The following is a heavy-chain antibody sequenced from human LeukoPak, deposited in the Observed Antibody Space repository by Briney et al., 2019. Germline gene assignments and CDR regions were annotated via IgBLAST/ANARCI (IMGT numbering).Heavy chain of an antibody. CDR2: IKRDGSEK. CDR1: GFTFSSSW. V-gene: IGHV3-7*01. J-gene: IGHJ3*02. CDR3: AKETLNYDFWSGYYTGPAFDI. Sequence: GGSLRLSCAASGFTFSSSWMTWVRQAPGKGLEWVANIKRDGSEKYYVDSVKGRFTISRDNAKNSLYLQMNSLRAEDTAVYYCAKETLNYDFWSGYYTGPAFDIWGQGTMVTVSS. D-gene: IGHD3-3*01.